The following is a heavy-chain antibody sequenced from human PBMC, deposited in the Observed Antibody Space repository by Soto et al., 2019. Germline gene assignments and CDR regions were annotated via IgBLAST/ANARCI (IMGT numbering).Heavy chain of an antibody. CDR3: ARATKSENYDSSGYSFLFDY. J-gene: IGHJ4*02. Sequence: AASVKVSCKASGGTFSSYAISWVRQAPGQGLEWMGGIIPIFGTANYAQKFQGRVTITADESTSTAYMELSSLRSEDTAVYYCARATKSENYDSSGYSFLFDYWGQGTLVTVSS. CDR1: GGTFSSYA. CDR2: IIPIFGTA. V-gene: IGHV1-69*13. D-gene: IGHD3-22*01.